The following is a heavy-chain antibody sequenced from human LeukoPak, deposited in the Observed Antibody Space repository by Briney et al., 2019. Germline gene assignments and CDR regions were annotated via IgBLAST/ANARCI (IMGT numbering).Heavy chain of an antibody. Sequence: GASVKVSCKASGYTFTSYYMHWVRQAPGQGLEWMGKINPSGGSTSYAQKFQGRVTMTRDTSTSTVYMELSSLRSEDTAVYYCARGPYYDFWSGSPNNWFDPWGQGTLVTVSS. D-gene: IGHD3-3*01. CDR2: INPSGGST. V-gene: IGHV1-46*01. CDR3: ARGPYYDFWSGSPNNWFDP. J-gene: IGHJ5*02. CDR1: GYTFTSYY.